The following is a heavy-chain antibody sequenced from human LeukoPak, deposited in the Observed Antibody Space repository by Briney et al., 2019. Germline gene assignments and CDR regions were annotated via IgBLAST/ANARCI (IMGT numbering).Heavy chain of an antibody. CDR3: ASRGYYYDGSGSSGAFDI. V-gene: IGHV1-69*05. J-gene: IGHJ3*02. Sequence: GASVKVSCKASGGTFSSYAISWVRQAPRQGLEWMGGIIPIFGTANYAQKFQGRVTITTDESTSTAYMELSSLRSEDTAVYYCASRGYYYDGSGSSGAFDIWGQGTMVTVSS. D-gene: IGHD3-22*01. CDR1: GGTFSSYA. CDR2: IIPIFGTA.